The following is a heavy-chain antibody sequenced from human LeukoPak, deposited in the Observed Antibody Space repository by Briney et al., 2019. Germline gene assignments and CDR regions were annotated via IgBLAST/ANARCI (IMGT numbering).Heavy chain of an antibody. CDR3: ASSIADP. Sequence: GGSLRLSCAASGFTFSSYAMHWVRQAPGKGLEWVAVISYDGSNKYYADSVKGRFTISRDNAKNSLYLQMNSLRAEDTAVYYCASSIADPWGQGTLVTVSS. CDR1: GFTFSSYA. J-gene: IGHJ5*02. CDR2: ISYDGSNK. V-gene: IGHV3-30-3*01. D-gene: IGHD2-21*01.